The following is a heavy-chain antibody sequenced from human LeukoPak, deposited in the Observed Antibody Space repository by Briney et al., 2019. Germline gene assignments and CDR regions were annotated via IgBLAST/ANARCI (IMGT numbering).Heavy chain of an antibody. CDR2: INSDGSWT. J-gene: IGHJ4*02. V-gene: IGHV3-74*01. CDR1: GNYW. D-gene: IGHD3-3*01. CDR3: AREYYDFGSGYPSY. Sequence: GGSLRLSCAASGNYWMHWVRQGPGEGLVWVSQINSDGSWTSYADSVKGRFTISRDNAKNSLYLQMNSLRAEDTAVYYCAREYYDFGSGYPSYWGQGTLVTVSS.